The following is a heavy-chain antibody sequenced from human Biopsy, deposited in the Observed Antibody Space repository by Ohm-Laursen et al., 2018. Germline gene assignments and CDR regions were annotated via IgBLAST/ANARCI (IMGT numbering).Heavy chain of an antibody. D-gene: IGHD3-22*01. CDR2: IFYCGST. CDR3: ARDYDTSGYYYVS. V-gene: IGHV4-39*01. CDR1: GGSISNNKYY. J-gene: IGHJ5*02. Sequence: TLSLTCAVSGGSISNNKYYWGWIRQPPGKGLEWIGSIFYCGSTHYKPSLKSRVNISVDTSKNQFSLKLNSVTAADTAVYYCARDYDTSGYYYVSWGQGTLVTVSS.